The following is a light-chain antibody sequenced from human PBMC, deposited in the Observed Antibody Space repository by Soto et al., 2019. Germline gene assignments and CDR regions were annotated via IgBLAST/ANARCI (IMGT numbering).Light chain of an antibody. CDR2: DAS. CDR3: QQYNNCPWT. V-gene: IGKV3-15*01. Sequence: EIEMTQSPSTLSVSAGERATLSCRASPSVSSKLAWYQQKRGQTPRLLIYDASTRATGIPARFCGSGSGTEYSLTISSLQSEDFAVYYCQQYNNCPWTFGQGTKVEIK. J-gene: IGKJ1*01. CDR1: PSVSSK.